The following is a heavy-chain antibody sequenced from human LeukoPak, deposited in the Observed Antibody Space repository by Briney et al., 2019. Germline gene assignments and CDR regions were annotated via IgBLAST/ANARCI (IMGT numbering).Heavy chain of an antibody. V-gene: IGHV4-39*01. CDR2: IYYSGST. CDR1: GGSISSSSYY. CDR3: ARDDFRGYGYDY. J-gene: IGHJ4*02. Sequence: SETLSLTCTVSGGSISSSSYYWGWIRQPPGKGLEWIGSIYYSGSTYYNPSLKSRVTISVDTSKNQFSLKLSSVTAADTAVYYCARDDFRGYGYDYWGQGTLVTVSS. D-gene: IGHD3-3*01.